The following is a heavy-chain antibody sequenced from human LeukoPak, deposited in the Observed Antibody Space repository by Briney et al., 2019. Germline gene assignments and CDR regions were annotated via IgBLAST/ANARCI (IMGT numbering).Heavy chain of an antibody. CDR1: GYTFISYG. Sequence: ASVNVSCKASGYTFISYGFSWVRQAPGQGLEWMGWISAYNGITNYAQKFQGRVTMTTDTSTSTAYMELRSLRSDDTAVYYCAGGWGGSGSHDWFDPWGQGTLVTVSS. J-gene: IGHJ5*02. CDR3: AGGWGGSGSHDWFDP. CDR2: ISAYNGIT. D-gene: IGHD3-10*01. V-gene: IGHV1-18*01.